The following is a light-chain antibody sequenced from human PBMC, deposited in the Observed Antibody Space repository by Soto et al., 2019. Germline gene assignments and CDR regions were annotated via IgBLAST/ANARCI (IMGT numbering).Light chain of an antibody. CDR1: QSVGSY. CDR2: DTS. J-gene: IGKJ1*01. Sequence: EIVLTQSPATLSLSPGERATLSCRASQSVGSYLAWYQQKPGQAPRLLIYDTSNRATGIPARFTGSGSGTDFTLTISGLQPEDFAVYYCQQRSDLWTFGQGTKVEIK. V-gene: IGKV3-11*01. CDR3: QQRSDLWT.